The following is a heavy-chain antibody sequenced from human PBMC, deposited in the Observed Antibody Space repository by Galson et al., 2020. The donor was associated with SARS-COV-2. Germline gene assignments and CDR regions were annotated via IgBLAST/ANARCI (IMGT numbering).Heavy chain of an antibody. CDR3: ARTAIYLWGSYRYEFDY. D-gene: IGHD3-16*02. CDR1: GFTFSSYW. CDR2: IKQDGSEK. V-gene: IGHV3-7*01. J-gene: IGHJ4*02. Sequence: GGSLRLSCAASGFTFSSYWMSWVRQAPGKGLEWVANIKQDGSEKYYVDSVKGRFTISRDNAKNSLYLQMNSLRAEDTAVYYCARTAIYLWGSYRYEFDYWGQGTLVTVSS.